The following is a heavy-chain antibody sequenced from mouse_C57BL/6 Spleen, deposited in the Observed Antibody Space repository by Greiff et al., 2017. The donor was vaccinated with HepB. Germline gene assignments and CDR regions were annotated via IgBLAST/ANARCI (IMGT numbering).Heavy chain of an antibody. V-gene: IGHV5-9-1*02. CDR3: TRVRYDYAFDY. Sequence: DVMLVESGEGLVKPGGSLKLSCAASGFTFSSYAMSWVRQTPEKRLEWVAYISSGGDYIYYADTVKGRFTISRDNARNTLYLQMSSLKSEDTAMYYCTRVRYDYAFDYWGQGTTLTVSS. CDR2: ISSGGDYI. J-gene: IGHJ2*01. CDR1: GFTFSSYA. D-gene: IGHD2-4*01.